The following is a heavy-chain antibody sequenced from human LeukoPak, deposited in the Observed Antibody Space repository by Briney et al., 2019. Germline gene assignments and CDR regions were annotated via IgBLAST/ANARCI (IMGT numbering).Heavy chain of an antibody. J-gene: IGHJ5*02. Sequence: TGGSLRLSCAGSGFTFSSYDMNWVRQAPGKGLEWVSGISGSGCGTYYADSVKGRFTISRDNSKNTLDLQMSSLRVEDTAVYHCACISVDTPMTQGDPWGQGTVVTVSS. D-gene: IGHD5-18*01. CDR2: ISGSGCGT. CDR1: GFTFSSYD. CDR3: ACISVDTPMTQGDP. V-gene: IGHV3-23*01.